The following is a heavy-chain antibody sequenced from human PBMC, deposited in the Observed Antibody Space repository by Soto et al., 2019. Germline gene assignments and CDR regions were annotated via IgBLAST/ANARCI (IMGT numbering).Heavy chain of an antibody. J-gene: IGHJ4*02. CDR3: AGIPLAIWAFDY. V-gene: IGHV3-23*01. CDR1: GFTFSSYA. D-gene: IGHD7-27*01. CDR2: ISGSGGST. Sequence: GGSLRLSCAASGFTFSSYAMSWVRQAPGKGLEWVSAISGSGGSTYYADSVKGRFTISRDNSKNTLYLQMNSLRAEDTAVYYCAGIPLAIWAFDYWGQGTLVTVSS.